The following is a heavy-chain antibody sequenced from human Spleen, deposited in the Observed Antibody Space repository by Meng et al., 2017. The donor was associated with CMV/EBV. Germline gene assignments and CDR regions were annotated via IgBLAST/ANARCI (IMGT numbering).Heavy chain of an antibody. CDR1: GFTFDDYA. CDR2: ISWNSGSI. CDR3: EKVLGAHLYYFDY. V-gene: IGHV3-9*01. Sequence: SLKISCAASGFTFDDYAMHWVRQAPGKGLEWVSGISWNSGSIGYADSVKGRFTISRDNAKNSLYLQMNSLRAEDTALYYCEKVLGAHLYYFDYWGQGTLVTVSS. D-gene: IGHD3-10*01. J-gene: IGHJ4*02.